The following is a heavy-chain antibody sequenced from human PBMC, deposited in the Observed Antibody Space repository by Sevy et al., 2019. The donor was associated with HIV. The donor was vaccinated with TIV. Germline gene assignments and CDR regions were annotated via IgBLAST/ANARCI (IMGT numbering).Heavy chain of an antibody. Sequence: SETLSLTCTVSGGSISSYYWSWIRQPPGKGLEWIGYIYYSGSTNYNPSLKSRVPISVDTSKNQFSLKLSSVTAADTAVYYCARVDYGDYAFDYWGQGTLVTVSS. J-gene: IGHJ4*02. V-gene: IGHV4-59*01. CDR3: ARVDYGDYAFDY. CDR2: IYYSGST. D-gene: IGHD4-17*01. CDR1: GGSISSYY.